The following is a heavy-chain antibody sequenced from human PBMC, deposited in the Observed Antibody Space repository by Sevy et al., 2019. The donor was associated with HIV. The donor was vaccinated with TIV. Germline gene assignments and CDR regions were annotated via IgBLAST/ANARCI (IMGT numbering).Heavy chain of an antibody. CDR2: INPNSGGT. D-gene: IGHD3-22*01. J-gene: IGHJ4*02. CDR1: GYTFTGYY. Sequence: ASVKVSCKASGYTFTGYYMHWVRQAPGQGLEWMGRINPNSGGTNYAQKFQGRVTMTRDTSISTAYMELSRRRSDDTAVYYCASIGGGNYYDSSGYSYFDYWGQGTLVTVSS. V-gene: IGHV1-2*06. CDR3: ASIGGGNYYDSSGYSYFDY.